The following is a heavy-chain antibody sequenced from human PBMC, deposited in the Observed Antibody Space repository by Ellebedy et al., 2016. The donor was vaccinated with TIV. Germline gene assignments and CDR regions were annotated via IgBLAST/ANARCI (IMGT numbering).Heavy chain of an antibody. CDR2: VYPGDSDT. CDR3: ARAGLYGMDV. Sequence: KVSCKASGHSFTTYWIAWVRQMPGKGLEWMGIVYPGDSDTKYSPSFQGQVAISAARSIGTAYLQWSSLKASDTAMYYCARAGLYGMDVWGQGTPVTVSS. V-gene: IGHV5-51*01. J-gene: IGHJ6*02. CDR1: GHSFTTYW. D-gene: IGHD6-13*01.